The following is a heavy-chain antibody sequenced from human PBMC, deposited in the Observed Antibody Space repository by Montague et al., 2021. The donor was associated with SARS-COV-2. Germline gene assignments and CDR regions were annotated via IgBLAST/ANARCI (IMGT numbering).Heavy chain of an antibody. Sequence: PALVKPTQTLTLTCTFSGFSLSTNGVGVGWIRQPPGKALEWLALIYWHGDKRYSPSLMSRLTTSRGTSKNQVVLTMTNMNPVDTATYYCAHRREDATLITEWLDPWGQGTTVTVSS. CDR1: GFSLSTNGVG. CDR3: AHRREDATLITEWLDP. D-gene: IGHD3-16*01. CDR2: IYWHGDK. V-gene: IGHV2-5*01. J-gene: IGHJ5*01.